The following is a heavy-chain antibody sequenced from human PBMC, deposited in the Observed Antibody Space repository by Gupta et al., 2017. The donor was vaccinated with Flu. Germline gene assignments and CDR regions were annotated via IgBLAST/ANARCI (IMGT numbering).Heavy chain of an antibody. CDR3: ARGGSISMVRGGDY. V-gene: IGHV4-34*01. Sequence: QVQLQQWGAGLLKPSETLSLTCAVYGGSFRGYYWSWIRQPPGKGLEWIGEINHSGSTNYNPSLKSRVTISVDTSKSQFSLKLSSVTAADTAVYYCARGGSISMVRGGDYWGQGNLVTVSS. J-gene: IGHJ4*02. CDR2: INHSGST. CDR1: GGSFRGYY. D-gene: IGHD3-10*01.